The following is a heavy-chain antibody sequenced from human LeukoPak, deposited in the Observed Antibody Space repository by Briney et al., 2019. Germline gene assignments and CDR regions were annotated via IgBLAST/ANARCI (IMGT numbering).Heavy chain of an antibody. D-gene: IGHD1-26*01. V-gene: IGHV3-7*01. CDR3: ARDRGGGSYDY. J-gene: IGHJ4*02. CDR1: GFTFSNYW. Sequence: GGSLTLSCVVSGFTFSNYWMGWVRQAPGKGLEWVAKIKEDGSQKQYVDSVKGRFTISRDNGKNSLYLQMSSLRAEDTAVYYCARDRGGGSYDYWGQGTVVTVSS. CDR2: IKEDGSQK.